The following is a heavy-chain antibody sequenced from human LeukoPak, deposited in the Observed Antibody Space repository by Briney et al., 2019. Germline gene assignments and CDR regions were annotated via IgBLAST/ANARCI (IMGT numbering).Heavy chain of an antibody. CDR2: IRYDGSNK. Sequence: PGGSLRLSCAASGFTFSSYGMHWVRQAPGKGLEWVAFIRYDGSNKYYAASVKGRFTISRDNSKNTLYLQMNSLRAEDTAVYYCAKPVGYCSSTSCYTRDYFDYWGQGTLVTVSS. D-gene: IGHD2-2*02. CDR3: AKPVGYCSSTSCYTRDYFDY. V-gene: IGHV3-30*02. J-gene: IGHJ4*02. CDR1: GFTFSSYG.